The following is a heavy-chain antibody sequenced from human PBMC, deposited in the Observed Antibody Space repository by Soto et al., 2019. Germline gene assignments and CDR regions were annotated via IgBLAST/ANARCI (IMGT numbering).Heavy chain of an antibody. D-gene: IGHD2-15*01. J-gene: IGHJ4*02. Sequence: GGSLRLSCAASGFTFSSYSMNWVRQAPGKGLEWVSSISSSSSYIYYADSVKGRFTISRDNAKNSLYLQMNSLRAEDTAVYYCARDGGPKSDCSGGSCYSFPVLVPGQPFDYWGQGTLVTVSS. CDR1: GFTFSSYS. CDR2: ISSSSSYI. V-gene: IGHV3-21*01. CDR3: ARDGGPKSDCSGGSCYSFPVLVPGQPFDY.